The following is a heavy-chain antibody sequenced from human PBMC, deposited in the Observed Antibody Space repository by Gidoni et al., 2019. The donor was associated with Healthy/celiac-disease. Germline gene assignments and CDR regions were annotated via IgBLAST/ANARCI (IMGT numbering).Heavy chain of an antibody. CDR3: ARDPIVEDSGRYWALPNWFDP. Sequence: EVQLVESGGGLVQPGGSLRLSCAASGFPFSSYSMNWVRQAPGKGLEWVSYISSSSSTIYYADSVKGRFTISRDNAKNSLYLQMNSLRAEDTAVYDWARDPIVEDSGRYWALPNWFDPWGQGTLVTVSS. CDR2: ISSSSSTI. J-gene: IGHJ5*02. V-gene: IGHV3-48*04. CDR1: GFPFSSYS. D-gene: IGHD1-26*01.